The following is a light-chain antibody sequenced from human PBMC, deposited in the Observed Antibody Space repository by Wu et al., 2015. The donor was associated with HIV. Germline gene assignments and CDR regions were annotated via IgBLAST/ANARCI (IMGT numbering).Light chain of an antibody. J-gene: IGKJ5*01. CDR2: GAS. CDR3: QQYAKSIT. CDR1: QSVTSSS. V-gene: IGKV3-20*01. Sequence: EIVLTQSPGTLSLSPGERATLSCRASQSVTSSSLAWYQQKPGQAPRLLIYGASSRATGIPDRFSGSGSGTDFSLTISRLEPEDFAVYYCQQYAKSITFGQGTRLEIK.